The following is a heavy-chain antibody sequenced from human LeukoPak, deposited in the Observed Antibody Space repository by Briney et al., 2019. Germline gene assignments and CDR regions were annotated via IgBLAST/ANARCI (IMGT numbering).Heavy chain of an antibody. Sequence: ASVKVSCKASGGTFSSYAISWVRQAPGQGLEWTGGIIPIFGTANYAQKFQGRVTITADESTSTAYMELSSLRSEDTAAYYCARDDPYSSGWNWFDPWGQGTLVTVSS. CDR2: IIPIFGTA. D-gene: IGHD6-19*01. CDR1: GGTFSSYA. V-gene: IGHV1-69*13. J-gene: IGHJ5*02. CDR3: ARDDPYSSGWNWFDP.